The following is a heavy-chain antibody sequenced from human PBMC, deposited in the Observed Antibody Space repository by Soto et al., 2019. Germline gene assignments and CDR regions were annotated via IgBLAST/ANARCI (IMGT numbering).Heavy chain of an antibody. Sequence: QVELQESGPRLVKSSGTLSLTCEVSSGSISTGNWWSWVRQPPGKGLEWIGELYYTGATNYNPSLKSRVTMTIDKSKDQLSLILTSATAADTAVYYCARVFSSGSGWMYYFDFWGQGILVSVSS. J-gene: IGHJ4*02. CDR3: ARVFSSGSGWMYYFDF. CDR2: LYYTGAT. V-gene: IGHV4-4*02. CDR1: SGSISTGNW. D-gene: IGHD1-26*01.